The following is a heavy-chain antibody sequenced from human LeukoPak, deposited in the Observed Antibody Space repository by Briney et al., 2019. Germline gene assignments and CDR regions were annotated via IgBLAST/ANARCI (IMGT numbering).Heavy chain of an antibody. CDR3: ARTGAYYSRMYYFDY. J-gene: IGHJ4*02. CDR2: INPNSGGT. Sequence: ASVKVSCKASGYTFTGYYMHWVRQAPGQGLEWMGWINPNSGGTSYAQKFQGRVTMTRDTSISTVHMELSRLRSDDTAMYYCARTGAYYSRMYYFDYWGQGTLVTVSS. CDR1: GYTFTGYY. D-gene: IGHD3-22*01. V-gene: IGHV1-2*02.